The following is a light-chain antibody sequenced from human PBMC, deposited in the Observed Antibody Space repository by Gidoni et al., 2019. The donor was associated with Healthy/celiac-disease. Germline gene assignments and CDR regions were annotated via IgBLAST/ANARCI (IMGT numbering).Light chain of an antibody. CDR1: KLGDKY. Sequence: SYELTQPPSVSVSPGQTASITCSGDKLGDKYACWYQQKPGPSPVLVIYQDSKRPSGIPERFSGSDSGNTATLTISETQAMDEADYYCQAWDSSTVVFGGGTKLTVL. CDR2: QDS. J-gene: IGLJ2*01. CDR3: QAWDSSTVV. V-gene: IGLV3-1*01.